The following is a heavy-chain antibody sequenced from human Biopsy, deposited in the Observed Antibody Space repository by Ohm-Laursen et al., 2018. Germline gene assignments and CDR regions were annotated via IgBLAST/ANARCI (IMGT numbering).Heavy chain of an antibody. V-gene: IGHV4-31*03. J-gene: IGHJ4*02. CDR1: GVSINGGRYY. CDR2: IFYSANT. Sequence: TLSLTCTVSGVSINGGRYYWNWIRHHPGKGLEWIGNIFYSANTYYNPSLKSRVTISVDTSKNQFSLKLSSVTAADTAVYYSARLGSGDYFPTFFDFWGQGALVTVSS. D-gene: IGHD5-12*01. CDR3: ARLGSGDYFPTFFDF.